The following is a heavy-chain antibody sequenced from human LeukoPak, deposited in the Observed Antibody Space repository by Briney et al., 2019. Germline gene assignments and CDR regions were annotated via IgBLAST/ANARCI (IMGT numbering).Heavy chain of an antibody. J-gene: IGHJ6*02. CDR2: IYSCGST. CDR1: GFIFDDYA. Sequence: PGGSLRLSCAISGFIFDDYAMHWVRQAPGKGLEWVSGIYSCGSTYYADSVKGRFTISRDNSKNTLYLQMNSLRAEDTAVYYCAREVRLPDYYGMDVWGQGTTVTVSS. CDR3: AREVRLPDYYGMDV. V-gene: IGHV3-53*01.